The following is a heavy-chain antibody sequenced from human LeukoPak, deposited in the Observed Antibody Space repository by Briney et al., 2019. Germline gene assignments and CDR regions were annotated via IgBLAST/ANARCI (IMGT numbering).Heavy chain of an antibody. CDR1: GFTFSSYS. Sequence: GSLRLSCAASGFTFSSYSMNWVRLAPGKGLEWVSTIYSGGTTFYTDSVRGRFTISRDNSKNTLYLQMSSLRAEDAAIYYCARVVYYYASVSYNYYMDVWGKGTTVTISS. V-gene: IGHV3-53*01. CDR2: IYSGGTT. CDR3: ARVVYYYASVSYNYYMDV. D-gene: IGHD3-10*01. J-gene: IGHJ6*03.